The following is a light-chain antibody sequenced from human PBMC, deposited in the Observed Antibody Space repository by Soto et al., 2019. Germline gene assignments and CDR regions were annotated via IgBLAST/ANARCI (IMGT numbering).Light chain of an antibody. Sequence: EIVLTQSPATLSSFPGDRVTLSCMASQYINTRLAWYQHRPGQAPRLLSYQTSIRAAGIPARFSASGSGTDFTLTISDVQPEDFALYYCHQRQSWPRTFGQGTKVDIK. CDR1: QYINTR. CDR2: QTS. V-gene: IGKV3-11*01. CDR3: HQRQSWPRT. J-gene: IGKJ1*01.